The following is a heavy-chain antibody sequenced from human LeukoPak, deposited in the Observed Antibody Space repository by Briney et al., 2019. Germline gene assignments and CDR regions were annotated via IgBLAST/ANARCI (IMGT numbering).Heavy chain of an antibody. V-gene: IGHV3-30*03. CDR2: ISYDGSNK. CDR1: GFTFSSYG. Sequence: PGGSLRLSCAASGFTFSSYGMHWVRQAPGKGLEWVAVISYDGSNKYYADSVKGRFTISRDNSKNTLYLQMNSLRAEDTAVFYCARAPWRELLPYFQHWGQGTLVTVSS. CDR3: ARAPWRELLPYFQH. J-gene: IGHJ1*01. D-gene: IGHD1-26*01.